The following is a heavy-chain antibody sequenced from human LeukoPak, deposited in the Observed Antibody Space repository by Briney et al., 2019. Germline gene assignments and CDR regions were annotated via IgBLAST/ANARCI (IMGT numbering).Heavy chain of an antibody. V-gene: IGHV3-30-3*01. CDR3: ARAPTYYGTGGSSEYFQH. CDR1: GFTFSSYA. J-gene: IGHJ1*01. Sequence: GGSLRLSCAASGFTFSSYAMHWVRQAPGKGLEGVAVISYDGSNKYYADSVKGRFTISRDNSKNTLYLQMNSLRAEDTAVYYCARAPTYYGTGGSSEYFQHWGQGTLVTVSS. CDR2: ISYDGSNK. D-gene: IGHD3-10*01.